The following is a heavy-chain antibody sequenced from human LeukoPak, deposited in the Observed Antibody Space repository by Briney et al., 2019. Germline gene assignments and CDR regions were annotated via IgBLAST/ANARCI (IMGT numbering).Heavy chain of an antibody. Sequence: GGSLRLSCTASGFNFISSDMNWVRQAPGKGLEWVSYISGSSSIIYYTDSVRGRFTISRDNARNSLYLQMNSLRAEDTAVYYCARARYCSSTSCYLDYWGQGTLVTVSS. D-gene: IGHD2-2*01. J-gene: IGHJ4*02. CDR3: ARARYCSSTSCYLDY. CDR2: ISGSSSII. V-gene: IGHV3-48*04. CDR1: GFNFISSD.